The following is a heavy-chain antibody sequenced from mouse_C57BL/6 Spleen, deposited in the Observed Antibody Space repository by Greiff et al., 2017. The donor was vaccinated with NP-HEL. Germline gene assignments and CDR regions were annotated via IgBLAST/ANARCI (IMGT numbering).Heavy chain of an antibody. Sequence: EVMLVESGGGLVQPGGSLKLSCAASGFTFSDYYMYWVRQTPEKRLEWVAYISNGGGSTYYPDTVKGRFTISRDNAKKTLYLQMSRLKSEDTAMYYCARQAVVATDYYAMDYWGQGTSVTVSS. D-gene: IGHD1-1*01. CDR3: ARQAVVATDYYAMDY. V-gene: IGHV5-12*01. CDR2: ISNGGGST. CDR1: GFTFSDYY. J-gene: IGHJ4*01.